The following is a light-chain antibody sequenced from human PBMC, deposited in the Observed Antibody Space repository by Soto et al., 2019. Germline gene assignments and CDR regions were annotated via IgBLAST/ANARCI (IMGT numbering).Light chain of an antibody. J-gene: IGLJ1*01. CDR2: EVS. Sequence: QSALTQPRSVSGSPGQSVTISCTGTSSDVGGYNYVSWYQQHPGKAPKVMIYEVSERPSGVPDRFSGSKSGNTASLTISGLQAEDEADYYCCSYASNPTYVFGTGTKVTVL. CDR1: SSDVGGYNY. V-gene: IGLV2-11*01. CDR3: CSYASNPTYV.